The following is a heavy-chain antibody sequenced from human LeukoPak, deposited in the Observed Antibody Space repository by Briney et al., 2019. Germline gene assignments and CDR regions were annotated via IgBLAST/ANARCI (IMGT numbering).Heavy chain of an antibody. V-gene: IGHV1-69*05. Sequence: ASVKVSCKASGGTFSSYSISWVRQAPGQELEGMGGIIPIFGTANYAQKFQGRVTITTDETTSTAYMELSSLRSEDTAVYYCARGARIAARPYYFDYWGQGTLVTVSS. CDR2: IIPIFGTA. CDR1: GGTFSSYS. D-gene: IGHD6-6*01. J-gene: IGHJ4*02. CDR3: ARGARIAARPYYFDY.